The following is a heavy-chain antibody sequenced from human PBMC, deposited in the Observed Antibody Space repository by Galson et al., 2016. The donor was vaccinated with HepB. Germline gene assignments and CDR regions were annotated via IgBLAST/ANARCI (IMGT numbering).Heavy chain of an antibody. CDR3: AKAQYGSGTFLAIDY. CDR2: ISSGSSNI. CDR1: GFTFSTYS. Sequence: SLRLSCAASGFTFSTYSMNWLRQAPGKGLEWVSHISSGSSNIYYADSVKGRFTVSRDNANNSLYLQMNSLRSEDTALYYCAKAQYGSGTFLAIDYWGQGTLVTVSS. V-gene: IGHV3-48*04. D-gene: IGHD3-10*01. J-gene: IGHJ4*02.